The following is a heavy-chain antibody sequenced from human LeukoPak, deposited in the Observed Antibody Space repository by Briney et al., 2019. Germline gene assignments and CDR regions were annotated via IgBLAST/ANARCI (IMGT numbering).Heavy chain of an antibody. D-gene: IGHD6-13*01. J-gene: IGHJ3*02. CDR2: IYSGGST. CDR3: ARGIAAAGTFAFDI. CDR1: GFTVSSNY. Sequence: GGSLRLSCAASGFTVSSNYMSWVRQAPGKGLEWVSVIYSGGSTYYADSVKGRFTISRDNSKNTLYLQMNSLRAEDTAVYYCARGIAAAGTFAFDIWGQGTMVTVSS. V-gene: IGHV3-53*01.